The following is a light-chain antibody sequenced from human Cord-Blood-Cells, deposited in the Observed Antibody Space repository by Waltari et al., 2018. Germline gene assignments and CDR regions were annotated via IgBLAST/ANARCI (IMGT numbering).Light chain of an antibody. CDR1: SLRSYY. CDR3: NSRDSSGNHYV. Sequence: SSELTQDPAVSVALGQTVRITCQGASLRSYYASWYQQKPGQAPVLVIYGKNNRPSGIPDRVSGSSSGNTASLTITGAQAEDEADYYCNSRDSSGNHYVFGTGTKVTVL. CDR2: GKN. V-gene: IGLV3-19*01. J-gene: IGLJ1*01.